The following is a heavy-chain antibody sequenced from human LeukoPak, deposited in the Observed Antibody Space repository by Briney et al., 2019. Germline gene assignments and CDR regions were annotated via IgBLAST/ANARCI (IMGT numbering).Heavy chain of an antibody. Sequence: PGGTLRLSCAASGFTFSNYGMGWVRQAPGKGLEWVSAISGSGGSTYYADSVKGRFTISRDNSKNTLYLQMNSLRAEDTAVYYCAKDRGYSGYDEFSVIAVAGPFDYWGQGTLVTVSS. CDR2: ISGSGGST. D-gene: IGHD5-12*01. CDR1: GFTFSNYG. V-gene: IGHV3-23*01. CDR3: AKDRGYSGYDEFSVIAVAGPFDY. J-gene: IGHJ4*02.